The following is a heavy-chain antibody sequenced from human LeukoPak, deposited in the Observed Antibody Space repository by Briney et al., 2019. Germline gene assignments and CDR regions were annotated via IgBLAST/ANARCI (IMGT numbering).Heavy chain of an antibody. V-gene: IGHV1-69*13. CDR1: GGTFSGYA. CDR2: IIPIFGTA. D-gene: IGHD3-22*01. J-gene: IGHJ4*02. Sequence: GASVKVSCKASGGTFSGYAISWVRQAPGQGLEWMGGIIPIFGTANYAQKFQGRVTITADESTSTAYMELSSLRSEDTAVYYCASVYYYDTRATGTLDYWGQGTLVTVSS. CDR3: ASVYYYDTRATGTLDY.